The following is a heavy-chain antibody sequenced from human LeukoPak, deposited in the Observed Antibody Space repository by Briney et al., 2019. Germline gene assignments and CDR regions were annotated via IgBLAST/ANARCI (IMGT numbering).Heavy chain of an antibody. Sequence: PGGSLRLSCAASGFTFDDYAMHWVRQAPGKGLEWVSGISWNSGSIGYADSVKGRFTISRDNAKNSLYLQMNSLRGEDTAVYFCARVPPGSGSGWYSPWGQGTLVIVSS. CDR1: GFTFDDYA. CDR3: ARVPPGSGSGWYSP. CDR2: ISWNSGSI. V-gene: IGHV3-9*01. D-gene: IGHD6-19*01. J-gene: IGHJ5*02.